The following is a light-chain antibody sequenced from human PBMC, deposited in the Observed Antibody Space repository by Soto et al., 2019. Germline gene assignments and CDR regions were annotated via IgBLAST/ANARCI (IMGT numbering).Light chain of an antibody. CDR3: CSYAGSSTLI. V-gene: IGLV2-23*02. J-gene: IGLJ2*01. Sequence: QSVLTQPASVSGSPGQSINISCTGTSSDVGTFDVVSWYQQHPGKAPKLMIYEVTKRPSGFSNRFSGSKSGNTASQTISGLQAEDEADYYCCSYAGSSTLIFGGGTKLTVL. CDR2: EVT. CDR1: SSDVGTFDV.